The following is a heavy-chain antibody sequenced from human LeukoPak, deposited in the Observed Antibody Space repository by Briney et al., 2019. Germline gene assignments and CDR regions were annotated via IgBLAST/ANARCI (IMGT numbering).Heavy chain of an antibody. J-gene: IGHJ6*02. CDR3: ARELDCSGGSCYALRYYYYYGMDV. CDR1: GFTFSSYS. Sequence: PVGSLRLSCAASGFTFSSYSMNWVRQAPGKGLEWVSYISSSSSTIYYADSVKGRFTISRDNAKNSLYLQMNSLRDEDTAVYYCARELDCSGGSCYALRYYYYYGMDVWGQGTTVTVSS. CDR2: ISSSSSTI. V-gene: IGHV3-48*02. D-gene: IGHD2-15*01.